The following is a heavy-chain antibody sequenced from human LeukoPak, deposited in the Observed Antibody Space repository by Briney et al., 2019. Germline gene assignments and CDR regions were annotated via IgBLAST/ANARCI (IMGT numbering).Heavy chain of an antibody. CDR3: ASGRHYYDSSGYRVPTFDY. Sequence: PSETLSLTCTVSGGSISSHYWSWIRQPPGKGLEWIGYIYYSGSTNYNPSLKSRVTISVDTSKNQFSLKLSSVTAADTAVYYCASGRHYYDSSGYRVPTFDYWGQGTLVTVSS. D-gene: IGHD3-22*01. CDR2: IYYSGST. J-gene: IGHJ4*02. CDR1: GGSISSHY. V-gene: IGHV4-59*11.